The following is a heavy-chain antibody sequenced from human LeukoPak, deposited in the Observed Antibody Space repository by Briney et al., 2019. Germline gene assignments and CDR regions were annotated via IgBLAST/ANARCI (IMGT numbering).Heavy chain of an antibody. D-gene: IGHD3-22*01. V-gene: IGHV4-4*07. CDR3: ARQVGSFTMMP. Sequence: SETLSLTCTVSGVSVSTYYWSWIRQPAGKGLEWIGRIYTSGSTDYNSSLQSRVTMSVDTSKSQFSLNLSSVTAADTAVYYCARQVGSFTMMPWGQGTLVTVSS. J-gene: IGHJ1*01. CDR2: IYTSGST. CDR1: GVSVSTYY.